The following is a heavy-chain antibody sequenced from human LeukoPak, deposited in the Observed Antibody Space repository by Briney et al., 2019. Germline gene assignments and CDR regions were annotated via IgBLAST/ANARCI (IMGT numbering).Heavy chain of an antibody. J-gene: IGHJ5*02. CDR2: IYHSGST. Sequence: SGTLSLTCAVSGGSISSSNWWSWVRQPPGKGLESIGEIYHSGSTNYNPSLKSRVTISVDKSKNQFSLKLSSVTAADTAVYYCARDTVTTFAVWFDPWGQGTLVTVSS. D-gene: IGHD4-17*01. CDR1: GGSISSSNW. CDR3: ARDTVTTFAVWFDP. V-gene: IGHV4-4*02.